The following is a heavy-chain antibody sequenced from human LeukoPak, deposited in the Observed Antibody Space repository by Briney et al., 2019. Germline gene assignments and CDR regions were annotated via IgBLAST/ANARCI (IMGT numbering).Heavy chain of an antibody. CDR3: ITPLPYSAQ. J-gene: IGHJ4*02. V-gene: IGHV3-15*01. Sequence: GGSLRLSCAASGFTFSNYGMSWVRQAPGKGLEWVGRIKPKTDGETTEYAAPVKDRYSISRDDSKSMMYLQMNSLKTEDTAVYYCITPLPYSAQGGQGTLVTVSS. D-gene: IGHD2-21*01. CDR1: GFTFSNYG. CDR2: IKPKTDGETT.